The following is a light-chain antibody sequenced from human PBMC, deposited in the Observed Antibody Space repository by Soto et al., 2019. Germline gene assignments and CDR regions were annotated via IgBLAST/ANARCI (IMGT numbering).Light chain of an antibody. CDR3: ATWDDSLDGVV. Sequence: QSVLTQPPSVSAAPGQKVTISCSGSSSNIGNNYVSWYQQLPGTAPKLLIYDNNKRPSGIPDRFSGSKSGTSATLGITGLQTGDEADYYCATWDDSLDGVVFGGGTKLTVL. CDR1: SSNIGNNY. V-gene: IGLV1-51*01. J-gene: IGLJ2*01. CDR2: DNN.